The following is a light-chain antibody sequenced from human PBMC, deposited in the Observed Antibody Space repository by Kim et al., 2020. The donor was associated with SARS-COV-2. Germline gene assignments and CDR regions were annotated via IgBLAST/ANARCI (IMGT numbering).Light chain of an antibody. V-gene: IGLV2-14*03. Sequence: GQSFTISGTGTRSDVGGYDHVSWYQQYPGKAPKLMIYDVNHRPSGVSNRFSGSKSGKTASLTISGLQAEDEADYYCSSYTARTTLVFGGGTQLTVL. CDR3: SSYTARTTLV. J-gene: IGLJ2*01. CDR1: RSDVGGYDH. CDR2: DVN.